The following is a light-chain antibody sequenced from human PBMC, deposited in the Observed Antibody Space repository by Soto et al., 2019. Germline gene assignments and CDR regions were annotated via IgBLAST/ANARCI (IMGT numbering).Light chain of an antibody. V-gene: IGLV2-8*01. CDR2: EVS. J-gene: IGLJ2*01. CDR3: SSYAGSNNLV. Sequence: QSVLTQPPSATGSPGQSVTISCTETSSDVGGYNYVSWYQQYPGKAPKVMIYEVSKRPSGVPDRFSGSKSGNTASLTVSGLQAEDEADYYCSSYAGSNNLVFGGGTKVTVL. CDR1: SSDVGGYNY.